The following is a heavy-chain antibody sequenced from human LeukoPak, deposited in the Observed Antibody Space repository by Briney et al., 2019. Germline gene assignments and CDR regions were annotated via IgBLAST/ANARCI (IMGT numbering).Heavy chain of an antibody. Sequence: GGSLRLSCAASGLTFSSYAMSWVRQAPGKGLEWVSAISGSGGSTYYADSVKGRFTISRDNSKNTLYLQMNSLRAEDTAVYYCAKVFSSLPAEYFQHWGQGTLVTVSS. CDR3: AKVFSSLPAEYFQH. CDR2: ISGSGGST. CDR1: GLTFSSYA. D-gene: IGHD2-15*01. J-gene: IGHJ1*01. V-gene: IGHV3-23*01.